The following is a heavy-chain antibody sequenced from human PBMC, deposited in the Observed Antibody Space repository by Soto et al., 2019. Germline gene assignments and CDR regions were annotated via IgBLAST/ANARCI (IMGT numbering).Heavy chain of an antibody. Sequence: EVQLVESGGGLVQPGGSLRLSYAASGFTFSSYWMHWVRQAPGKGLVWVSRIKTDGSSTNYADSVKGRFTISRDNAKNMLYLQMNSLRPEDTAVYYCTREKFDPWGQGTLVTVSS. V-gene: IGHV3-74*01. CDR2: IKTDGSST. CDR3: TREKFDP. CDR1: GFTFSSYW. J-gene: IGHJ5*02.